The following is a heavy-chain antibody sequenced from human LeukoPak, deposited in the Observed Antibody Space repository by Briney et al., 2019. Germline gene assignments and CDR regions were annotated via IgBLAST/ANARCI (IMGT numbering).Heavy chain of an antibody. CDR3: ARIVGAPNWFDP. Sequence: SETLSLTCTVSGGSISSSSYYWGWIRQPPGKGLEWIGSIYSSGSTYYNPSLKSRVTISVDTSRNQFSLKLSSVTTADTAVYYWARIVGAPNWFDPWGQGTLVTVSS. D-gene: IGHD1-26*01. CDR2: IYSSGST. V-gene: IGHV4-39*07. J-gene: IGHJ5*02. CDR1: GGSISSSSYY.